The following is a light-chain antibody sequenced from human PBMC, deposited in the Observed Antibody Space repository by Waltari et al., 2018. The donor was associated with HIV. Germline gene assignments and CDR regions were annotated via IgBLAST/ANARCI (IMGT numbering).Light chain of an antibody. CDR1: SGHSSYA. Sequence: QLVLSQSPSASASLGASVKLTCTLISGHSSYAIAWQQQQPEKGPQYLMKVNSDGSHTKGDGIPDRFSGSSSGAERYLTISSLQSEDEADYYCQTWVTGILVFGGGTKLTVL. J-gene: IGLJ3*02. V-gene: IGLV4-69*01. CDR3: QTWVTGILV. CDR2: VNSDGSH.